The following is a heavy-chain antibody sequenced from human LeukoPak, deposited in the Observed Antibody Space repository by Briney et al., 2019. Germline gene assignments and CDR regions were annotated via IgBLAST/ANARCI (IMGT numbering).Heavy chain of an antibody. V-gene: IGHV5-51*01. Sequence: GESLKISCKGSGCSFNDYWIGWVRQMPGKGLEWMGLIYPGEFDIRYSPSFQGQVTISADKSISTAYLQWSSLKASDTAMYYCARQRRYYDSSGYHSNEAFDIWGQGTMVTVSS. D-gene: IGHD3-22*01. J-gene: IGHJ3*02. CDR2: IYPGEFDI. CDR1: GCSFNDYW. CDR3: ARQRRYYDSSGYHSNEAFDI.